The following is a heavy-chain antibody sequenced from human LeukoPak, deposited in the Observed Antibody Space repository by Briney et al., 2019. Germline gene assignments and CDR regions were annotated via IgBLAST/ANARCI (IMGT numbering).Heavy chain of an antibody. D-gene: IGHD3-3*01. CDR1: GFDFSSNW. CDR2: IKGDGIST. V-gene: IGHV3-74*01. CDR3: AKDHYWSIDY. J-gene: IGHJ4*02. Sequence: GGPLRLSCAASGFDFSSNWMHWVRHAPGQGLVWVSRIKGDGISTNYADSVKGRFTISRDIAKNTLYLQMNSLRAEDTGVYYCAKDHYWSIDYWGRGTLVTVSS.